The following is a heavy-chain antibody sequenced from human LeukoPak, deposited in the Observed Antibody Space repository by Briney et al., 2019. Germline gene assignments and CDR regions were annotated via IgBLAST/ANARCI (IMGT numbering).Heavy chain of an antibody. J-gene: IGHJ4*02. CDR1: GYSFTTYW. D-gene: IGHD1-26*01. CDR3: AKQRDVGASRGFDY. Sequence: GESLKISCKGSGYSFTTYWISWVRQMPGKGLEWTGRIDPSDSYTHYRPSFQGHVTISADKSISTAYLQWSGLKASDTAIYFCAKQRDVGASRGFDYWGQGTLVTVSS. CDR2: IDPSDSYT. V-gene: IGHV5-10-1*01.